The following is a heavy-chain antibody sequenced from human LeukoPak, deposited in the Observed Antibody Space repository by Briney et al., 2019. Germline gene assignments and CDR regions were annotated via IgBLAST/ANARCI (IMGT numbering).Heavy chain of an antibody. CDR1: GGSISSYY. V-gene: IGHV4-59*12. CDR2: IYYSGST. Sequence: SETLSLTCTVSGGSISSYYWSWIRQPPGKGLEWIGYIYYSGSTNYNPSLKSRVTISVVTSKNQFSLKLSSVTAADTAVYYCARVALWFGELTHYFDYWGQGTLVTVSS. J-gene: IGHJ4*02. CDR3: ARVALWFGELTHYFDY. D-gene: IGHD3-10*01.